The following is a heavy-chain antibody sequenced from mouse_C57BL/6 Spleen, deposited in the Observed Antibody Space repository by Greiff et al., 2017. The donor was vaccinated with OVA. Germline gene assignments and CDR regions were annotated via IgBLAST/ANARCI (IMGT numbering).Heavy chain of an antibody. CDR1: GFSLTSYG. CDR2: IWSGGST. J-gene: IGHJ2*01. Sequence: QVHVKQSGPGLVQPSQSLSITCTVSGFSLTSYGVHWVRQSPGKGLEWLGVIWSGGSTGYNAAFISRLSISKDNSKSQVFFKMNSLQADDTAIYYCASGRRFDYWGQGTTLTVSS. CDR3: ASGRRFDY. V-gene: IGHV2-2*01. D-gene: IGHD3-1*01.